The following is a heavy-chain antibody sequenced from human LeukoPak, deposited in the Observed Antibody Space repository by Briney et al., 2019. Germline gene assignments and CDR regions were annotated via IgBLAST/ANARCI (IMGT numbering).Heavy chain of an antibody. Sequence: TGGSLRLSCEASGFIFSDYGMGWVRQAPGKGLEWVSVHADSVKGRFTISRDNSKNTLYLQMNSLRAEDTAVYYCARDSSGWLDYWGQGTLVTVSS. CDR1: GFIFSDYG. D-gene: IGHD6-19*01. V-gene: IGHV3-23*04. J-gene: IGHJ4*02. CDR3: ARDSSGWLDY.